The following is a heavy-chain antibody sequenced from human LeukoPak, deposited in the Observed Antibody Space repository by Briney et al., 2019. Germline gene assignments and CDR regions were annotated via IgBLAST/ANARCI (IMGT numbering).Heavy chain of an antibody. Sequence: HPGGSLRLSCAASGFTFSSYAMSWVRQAPGKGLEWVSSITGSGRSTFYADSVKGRFTISRDTSKNTLYLQMNSLRVEDTAVYYCAKEPAPKSGNWNFDLWGRGTLVTVSS. CDR1: GFTFSSYA. J-gene: IGHJ2*01. CDR3: AKEPAPKSGNWNFDL. V-gene: IGHV3-23*01. D-gene: IGHD3-10*01. CDR2: ITGSGRST.